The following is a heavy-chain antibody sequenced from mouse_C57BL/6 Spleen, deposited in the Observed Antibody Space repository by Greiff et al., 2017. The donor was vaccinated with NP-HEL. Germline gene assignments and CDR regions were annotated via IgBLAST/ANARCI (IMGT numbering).Heavy chain of an antibody. CDR3: ARRRWVDWFAY. V-gene: IGHV1-26*01. D-gene: IGHD1-1*02. Sequence: EVQLQQSGPELVKPGASVKISCKASGYTFTDYYMNWVKQSHGKSLEWIGDINPNNGGTSYNQKFKGKATLTVDKSSSTAYLELRSLTSEDSAVYDWARRRWVDWFAYWGQGTLLTVSA. CDR2: INPNNGGT. J-gene: IGHJ3*01. CDR1: GYTFTDYY.